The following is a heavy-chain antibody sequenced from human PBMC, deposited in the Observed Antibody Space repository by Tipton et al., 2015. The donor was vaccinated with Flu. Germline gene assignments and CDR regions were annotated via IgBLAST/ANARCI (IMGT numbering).Heavy chain of an antibody. CDR3: ARGVLTGGKRFDP. CDR1: GASISSGGYY. Sequence: TLSLTCTVSGASISSGGYYWSWIRHHPGKGLEWIGYMYNSGSTYYNPSLKSRPTISGDTSKNQFSLRLNSVTAADTAVYYCARGVLTGGKRFDPWGQGTLVTVSS. D-gene: IGHD4/OR15-4a*01. V-gene: IGHV4-31*03. CDR2: MYNSGST. J-gene: IGHJ5*02.